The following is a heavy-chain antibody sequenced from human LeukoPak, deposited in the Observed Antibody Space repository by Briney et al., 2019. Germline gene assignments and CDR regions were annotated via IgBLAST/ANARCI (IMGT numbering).Heavy chain of an antibody. Sequence: SETLSLTCTVSGGSISSYYWSWIRQPPGKGLEWIGYIYYSGSTNYNPSLKSRVTISVDTSKNQFSLKLSSVTAADTAVYYCARGNQAVVGGSHAPKVNYYYMDVWGKGTTVTISS. CDR3: ARGNQAVVGGSHAPKVNYYYMDV. D-gene: IGHD4-23*01. CDR2: IYYSGST. J-gene: IGHJ6*03. CDR1: GGSISSYY. V-gene: IGHV4-59*01.